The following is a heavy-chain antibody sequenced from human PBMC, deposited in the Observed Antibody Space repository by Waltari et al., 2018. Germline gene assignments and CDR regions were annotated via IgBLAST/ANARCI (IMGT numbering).Heavy chain of an antibody. Sequence: QVQLVQSGAAVKKPGASVKLSCKTSEYTFASSYVHWVRQAPGQGLEWMGIINPSGGSTIYAQRFQGRVTMTRDTSTSTVYMELSSLKSEDTAVYYCATDTGALWMDVWGQGTTVTVSS. CDR2: INPSGGST. D-gene: IGHD2-21*01. J-gene: IGHJ6*02. V-gene: IGHV1-46*01. CDR3: ATDTGALWMDV. CDR1: EYTFASSY.